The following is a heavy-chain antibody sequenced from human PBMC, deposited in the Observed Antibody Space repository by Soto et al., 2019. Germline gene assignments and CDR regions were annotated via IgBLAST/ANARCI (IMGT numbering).Heavy chain of an antibody. D-gene: IGHD6-13*01. J-gene: IGHJ5*02. V-gene: IGHV3-21*02. CDR1: GFTFRYYS. Sequence: EVQLVESGGGLVKPGGSLRLSCAASGFTFRYYSMNWVRQAPGKGLEWVSSISSSSNYIYNADSVKGRFTISRDNAKNSRYLQRNSLRAADTAVYYCARFGEQQLVLGNWFDPWGQGTLVTVFS. CDR2: ISSSSNYI. CDR3: ARFGEQQLVLGNWFDP.